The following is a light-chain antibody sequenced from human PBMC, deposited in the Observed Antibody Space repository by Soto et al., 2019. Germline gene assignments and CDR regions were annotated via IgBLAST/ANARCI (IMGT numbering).Light chain of an antibody. CDR3: QKYNSAPWT. V-gene: IGKV1-27*01. CDR2: AAS. Sequence: DIQMTQSPSSLSASVGDRVTITCRASQGISNYLAWYQQKPGKVPKHLIYAASTLQSGGPSRFSGSGSGTDFTLTIFSLLPEDVATYYCQKYNSAPWTFGQGTKVDIK. CDR1: QGISNY. J-gene: IGKJ1*01.